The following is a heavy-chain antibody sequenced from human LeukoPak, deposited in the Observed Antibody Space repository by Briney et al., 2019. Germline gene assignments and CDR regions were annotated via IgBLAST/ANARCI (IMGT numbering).Heavy chain of an antibody. V-gene: IGHV1-69*06. J-gene: IGHJ4*02. D-gene: IGHD3-22*01. CDR1: GYTLTEVS. CDR2: IIPIFGAT. Sequence: GASVKVSCKISGYTLTEVSMHWVRQAPGQGLEWMGRIIPIFGATTYAQGFLSRVTITADKSTGTAYMELSSLKPEDTAMYYCVRDFDSSGPQKNYFDFWGQGTLVTVSS. CDR3: VRDFDSSGPQKNYFDF.